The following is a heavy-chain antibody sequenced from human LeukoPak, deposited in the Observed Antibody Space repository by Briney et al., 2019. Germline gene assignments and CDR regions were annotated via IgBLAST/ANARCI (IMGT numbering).Heavy chain of an antibody. CDR1: RFTFSSYW. J-gene: IGHJ3*02. CDR2: IKQDGSEK. Sequence: GGSLRLSCAASRFTFSSYWMSWVRQAPGKGLEWVANIKQDGSEKYYVDSVKGRFTISRDNAKNSLYLQMNSLRAEDTAVYYCAREIAAYTAIDAFDIWGQGTMVTVSS. D-gene: IGHD5-18*01. CDR3: AREIAAYTAIDAFDI. V-gene: IGHV3-7*01.